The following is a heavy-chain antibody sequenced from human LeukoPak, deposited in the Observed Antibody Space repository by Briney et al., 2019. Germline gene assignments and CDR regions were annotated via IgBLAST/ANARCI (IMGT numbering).Heavy chain of an antibody. CDR1: GYTFTSYG. Sequence: ASVKVSCKASGYTFTSYGISWVRQAPGRGLEWMGWISAYNGNTNYAQKLQGRVTMTTDTSTSTAYMELRSLRSDDTAVYYCARDETFGELPLPFYYYYGMDVWGQGTTVTVSS. D-gene: IGHD1-7*01. CDR3: ARDETFGELPLPFYYYYGMDV. CDR2: ISAYNGNT. J-gene: IGHJ6*02. V-gene: IGHV1-18*01.